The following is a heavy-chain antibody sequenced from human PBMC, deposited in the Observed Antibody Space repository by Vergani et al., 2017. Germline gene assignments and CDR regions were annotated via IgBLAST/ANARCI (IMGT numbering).Heavy chain of an antibody. CDR2: ISSSSSYI. J-gene: IGHJ6*03. V-gene: IGHV3-21*01. D-gene: IGHD3-3*01. Sequence: EVQLVESGGGLVKPGGSLRLSCAASGFTFSSYSMNWVRQAPGKGLEWVSSISSSSSYIYYADSVKGRFTISRDNAKNSLYLQMNSLRAEDTAVYYCARDTPRDPTYYXFWSGYYTTYYYYYYMDVWGKGTTVTVSS. CDR1: GFTFSSYS. CDR3: ARDTPRDPTYYXFWSGYYTTYYYYYYMDV.